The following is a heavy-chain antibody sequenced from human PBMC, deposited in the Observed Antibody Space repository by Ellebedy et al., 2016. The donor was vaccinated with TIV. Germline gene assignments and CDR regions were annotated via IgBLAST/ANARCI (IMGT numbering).Heavy chain of an antibody. CDR1: GYTFTAYH. CDR3: ARVRVVGAEFDY. D-gene: IGHD1-26*01. J-gene: IGHJ4*02. V-gene: IGHV1-18*04. Sequence: ASVKVSXXASGYTFTAYHLHWVRQAPGQGLEWMGWISAYNGNTNYAQKLQGRVTMTTDTSTSTAYMELRSLRSDDTAVYYCARVRVVGAEFDYWGQGTLVTVSS. CDR2: ISAYNGNT.